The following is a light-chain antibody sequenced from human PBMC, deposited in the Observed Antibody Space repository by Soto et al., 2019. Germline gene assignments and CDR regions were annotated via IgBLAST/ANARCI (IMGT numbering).Light chain of an antibody. CDR2: GAS. CDR1: QSVSSN. J-gene: IGKJ1*01. V-gene: IGKV3-15*01. CDR3: QQYNNWPET. Sequence: EIVMTQSPATLSVSPGERATLSCRASQSVSSNLAWYQQKPGQAPRLLIYGASTRATGIPARFSGSGSGTKFTLTIISLQSEDFAVYYCQQYNNWPETFGQGTKVDIK.